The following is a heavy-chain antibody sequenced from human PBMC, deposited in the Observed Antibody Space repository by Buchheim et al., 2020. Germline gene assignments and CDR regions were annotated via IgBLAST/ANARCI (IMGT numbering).Heavy chain of an antibody. CDR3: AKDPSSRWTYYYYMDV. Sequence: QVQLVESGGGVVQPGRSLRLSCAASGFTFSSYGVHWVRQAPGKGLEWVAVISYDGSNKYFADSVEGRFTLSRDNSKNTAYLQMNSLRVEDTAVYYCAKDPSSRWTYYYYMDVWGKGTT. CDR2: ISYDGSNK. J-gene: IGHJ6*03. V-gene: IGHV3-30*18. CDR1: GFTFSSYG. D-gene: IGHD6-13*01.